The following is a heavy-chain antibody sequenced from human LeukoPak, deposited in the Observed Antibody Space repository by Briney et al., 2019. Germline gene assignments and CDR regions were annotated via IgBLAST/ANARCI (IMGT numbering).Heavy chain of an antibody. Sequence: PSETLSLTCTVSGGSISSYYWSWIRQPPGKGLEWIGYIYYSGSTDYNPSLKSRVTISVETSKNQFSLKLSSVTAADTAVYYCARGGVLKSVDYWGQGTLVAVSS. J-gene: IGHJ4*02. CDR1: GGSISSYY. D-gene: IGHD3-16*01. V-gene: IGHV4-59*01. CDR2: IYYSGST. CDR3: ARGGVLKSVDY.